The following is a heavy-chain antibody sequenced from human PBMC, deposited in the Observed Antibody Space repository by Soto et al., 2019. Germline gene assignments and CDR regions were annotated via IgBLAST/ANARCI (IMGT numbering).Heavy chain of an antibody. CDR1: GFTFSSYA. J-gene: IGHJ4*02. Sequence: GSLRLSCAASGFTFSSYAWTWVRQAPGKGLEWVSVISGGGINTLYADSVKGRFTISRDNSKNTLYLQMNSLRADDTAVYYCARGRSGQQWLEYYFDYWGQGTLVTVYS. CDR3: ARGRSGQQWLEYYFDY. CDR2: ISGGGINT. V-gene: IGHV3-23*01. D-gene: IGHD6-19*01.